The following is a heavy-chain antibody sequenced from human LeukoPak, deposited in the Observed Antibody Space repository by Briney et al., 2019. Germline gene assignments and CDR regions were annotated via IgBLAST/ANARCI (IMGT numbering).Heavy chain of an antibody. CDR1: GYTFTSYG. V-gene: IGHV1-2*02. Sequence: ASVKVSCKASGYTFTSYGISWVRQTPGQGLEWMGWINPNSGGTNYAQKFHGRVTMTRDTSISTAYMELSRLRSDDTAVYYCARGEITSGGVIVVFDYWGQGTLVTVSS. CDR2: INPNSGGT. CDR3: ARGEITSGGVIVVFDY. J-gene: IGHJ4*02. D-gene: IGHD3-16*02.